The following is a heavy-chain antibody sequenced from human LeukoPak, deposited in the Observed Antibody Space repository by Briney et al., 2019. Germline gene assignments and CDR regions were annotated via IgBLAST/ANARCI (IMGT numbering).Heavy chain of an antibody. CDR2: ISSSSSSYI. Sequence: GGSLRLSCAASGFTFSSYSMNWVRQAPGKGLEWVSSISSSSSSYIYYADSVKGRFTISRDNAKNSLYLQMNSLRAEDTAVYYCARAWRWELPPFDPWGQGTLVTVSS. CDR1: GFTFSSYS. V-gene: IGHV3-21*01. J-gene: IGHJ5*02. CDR3: ARAWRWELPPFDP. D-gene: IGHD1-26*01.